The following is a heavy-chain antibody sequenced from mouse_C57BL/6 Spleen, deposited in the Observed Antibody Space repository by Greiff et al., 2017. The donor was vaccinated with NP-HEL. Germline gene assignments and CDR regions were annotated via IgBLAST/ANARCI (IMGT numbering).Heavy chain of an antibody. CDR1: GFTFSDYG. D-gene: IGHD1-1*01. Sequence: EVQVVESGGGLVKPGGSLKLSCAASGFTFSDYGMHWVRQAPEKGLEWVAYISSGSSTIYYADTVKGRFTISRDNAKNTLFLQMTSLRSEDTAMYYCARKDTTVQNYAMDYWGQGTSGTVSS. CDR3: ARKDTTVQNYAMDY. V-gene: IGHV5-17*01. J-gene: IGHJ4*01. CDR2: ISSGSSTI.